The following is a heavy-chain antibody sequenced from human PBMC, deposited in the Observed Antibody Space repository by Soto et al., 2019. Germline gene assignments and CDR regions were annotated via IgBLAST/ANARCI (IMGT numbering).Heavy chain of an antibody. J-gene: IGHJ5*02. D-gene: IGHD4-17*01. CDR1: GGSISSYY. CDR2: IYYSGST. V-gene: IGHV4-59*01. Sequence: NPSETLSLTSPVSGGSISSYYWSWIRQPPGKGLEWIGYIYYSGSTNYNPSLKSRVTISVDTSKNQFSLKLSSVTAADTAVYYCARTLRYGDYVWFDPWGQVTLFTVSS. CDR3: ARTLRYGDYVWFDP.